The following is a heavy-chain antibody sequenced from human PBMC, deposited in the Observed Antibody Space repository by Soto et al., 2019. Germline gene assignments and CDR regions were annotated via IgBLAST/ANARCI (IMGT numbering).Heavy chain of an antibody. D-gene: IGHD3-22*01. CDR1: GYTFTSYG. J-gene: IGHJ4*02. V-gene: IGHV1-18*01. CDR2: ISAFNGDT. Sequence: ASVKVSCKASGYTFTSYGISWVRQAPGQGLEWMGWISAFNGDTNYAQNIQGRVTMTTDTSTSTAYMELRSLRSDDTAIYYCARTYYFDSSGCPSDYWGQGTLVTVSS. CDR3: ARTYYFDSSGCPSDY.